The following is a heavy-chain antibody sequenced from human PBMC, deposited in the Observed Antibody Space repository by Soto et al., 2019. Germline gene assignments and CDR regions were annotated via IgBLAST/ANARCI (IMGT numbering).Heavy chain of an antibody. D-gene: IGHD1-26*01. CDR2: IRSKTNSFAT. V-gene: IGHV3-73*02. Sequence: EVQLVESGGGLVQPGGSLKLSCAASGFTFSGSAIHWVRQASGKGLEWVGRIRSKTNSFATAYAASVNGRFTISRDDSKNTAYLQMNSLRTQDTAVYYCSRPAVGTTGDYWGQGTLVTVSS. CDR1: GFTFSGSA. CDR3: SRPAVGTTGDY. J-gene: IGHJ4*02.